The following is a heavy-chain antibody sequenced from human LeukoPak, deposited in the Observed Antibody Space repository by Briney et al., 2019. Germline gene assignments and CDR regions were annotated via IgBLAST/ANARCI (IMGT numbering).Heavy chain of an antibody. CDR3: ARGGWYGDY. CDR2: IKQDGSAK. CDR1: GFTFSNYW. J-gene: IGHJ4*02. Sequence: GGSLRLSCAASGFTFSNYWMNWVRQAPGKGLEWVANIKQDGSAKYYVDSVKGRLTISRDNAKSLLYLQMNSLRAEDAAVYYCARGGWYGDYWGQGTLVTVSS. V-gene: IGHV3-7*01. D-gene: IGHD6-19*01.